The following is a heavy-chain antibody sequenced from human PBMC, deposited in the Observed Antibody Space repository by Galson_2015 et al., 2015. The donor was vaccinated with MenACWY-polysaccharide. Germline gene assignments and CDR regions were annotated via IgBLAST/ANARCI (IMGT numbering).Heavy chain of an antibody. J-gene: IGHJ1*01. V-gene: IGHV4-38-2*02. CDR3: ASLPLGNCGSVSCYGYFHH. D-gene: IGHD2-2*01. Sequence: ETLSLTCTVSGSSISSGYYWGWIRQPPGQGLEWIGSIYHSGSTYYNPSLKSRVTISVDTSKNQFSLKLSFVTAADTAVYYCASLPLGNCGSVSCYGYFHHWGQGTLVTVSS. CDR1: GSSISSGYY. CDR2: IYHSGST.